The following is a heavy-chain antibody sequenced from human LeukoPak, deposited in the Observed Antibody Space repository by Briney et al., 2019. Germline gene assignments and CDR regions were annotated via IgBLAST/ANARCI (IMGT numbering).Heavy chain of an antibody. CDR2: MNPNSGNT. J-gene: IGHJ4*02. CDR1: GYTFTSYD. Sequence: ASVEVSCKASGYTFTSYDINWVRQATGQGLEWMGWMNPNSGNTGYAQKFQGRVTMTRNTSISTAYMELSSLRSEDTAVYYCARAPRAAAGPDYWGQGTLVTVSS. D-gene: IGHD6-13*01. CDR3: ARAPRAAAGPDY. V-gene: IGHV1-8*01.